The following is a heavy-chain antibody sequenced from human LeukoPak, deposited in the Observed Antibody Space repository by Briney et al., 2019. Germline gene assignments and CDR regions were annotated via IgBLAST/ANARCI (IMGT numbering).Heavy chain of an antibody. V-gene: IGHV1-24*01. CDR1: GYTLTELS. CDR2: FDPEDGET. CDR3: ATDSTVQYYYDSSGYLY. D-gene: IGHD3-22*01. J-gene: IGHJ4*02. Sequence: GASVTVSCKVSGYTLTELSMHWVRQAPGKGLEWMGGFDPEDGETIYAQKFQGRVTMTEDTSTDTAYMELSSLRSEDTAVYYCATDSTVQYYYDSSGYLYWGQGTLVTVSS.